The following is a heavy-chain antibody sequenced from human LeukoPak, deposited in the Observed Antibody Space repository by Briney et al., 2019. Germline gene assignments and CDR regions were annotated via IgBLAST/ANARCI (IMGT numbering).Heavy chain of an antibody. Sequence: ASVKVSCKASGYTFTGYYMHWVRKAPGQGLEWMGWINPNSGGTNYAQKFQGRVTMTRDTSISTAYMELSRLTSDDTAVYYCARDPYRPYDFWSGTEGGFDYWGQGTLVTVSS. CDR2: INPNSGGT. V-gene: IGHV1-2*02. J-gene: IGHJ4*02. CDR3: ARDPYRPYDFWSGTEGGFDY. D-gene: IGHD3-3*01. CDR1: GYTFTGYY.